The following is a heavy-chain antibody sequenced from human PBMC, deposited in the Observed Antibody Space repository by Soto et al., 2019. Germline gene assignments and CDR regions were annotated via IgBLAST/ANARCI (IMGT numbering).Heavy chain of an antibody. CDR3: ERQARGYRYGSQGGNQDYYYYYMDV. Sequence: QLQLQESGPGLVKPSETLSLTCTVSGGSISSSSYYWGWIRQPPGKGLEWIGSIYYSGSTYYNPSLKSRVTISVYTSKNEFSLNLSSVTAADTAVYYCERQARGYRYGSQGGNQDYYYYYMDVWGKGTTVTVSS. CDR2: IYYSGST. V-gene: IGHV4-39*01. J-gene: IGHJ6*03. CDR1: GGSISSSSYY. D-gene: IGHD5-18*01.